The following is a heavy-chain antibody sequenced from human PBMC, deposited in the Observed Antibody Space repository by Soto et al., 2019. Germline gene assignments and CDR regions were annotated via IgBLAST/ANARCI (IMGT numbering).Heavy chain of an antibody. CDR3: ARQGTAMVLYYYGMDV. J-gene: IGHJ6*02. D-gene: IGHD5-18*01. CDR2: IDPSDSYT. Sequence: GESLKISCKGSGCSFTSYWISWVRQMPGKGLEWMGRIDPSDSYTNYSPSFQGHVTISADKSISTAYLQWSSLKASDTAMYCCARQGTAMVLYYYGMDVWGQGTTVTVSS. CDR1: GCSFTSYW. V-gene: IGHV5-10-1*01.